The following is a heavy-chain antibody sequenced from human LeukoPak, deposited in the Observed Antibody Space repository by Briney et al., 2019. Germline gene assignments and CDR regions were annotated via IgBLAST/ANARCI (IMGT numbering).Heavy chain of an antibody. CDR2: ISWNSGSI. Sequence: GGSLRLSCAASGFTFDDYAMHWVRQAPGKGLEWVSGISWNSGSIGYADSVKGRITISRDNSKNTLYLQMNSLRAEDTAVYYCAAVPHSDYGDYPPLGWFDPWGQGTLVTVSS. CDR1: GFTFDDYA. CDR3: AAVPHSDYGDYPPLGWFDP. J-gene: IGHJ5*02. V-gene: IGHV3-9*01. D-gene: IGHD4-17*01.